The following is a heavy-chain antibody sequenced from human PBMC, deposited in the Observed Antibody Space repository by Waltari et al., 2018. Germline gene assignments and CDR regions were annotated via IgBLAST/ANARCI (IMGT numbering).Heavy chain of an antibody. Sequence: EVQLVESGGGFVQPGGSLKLSCEASGFSIETSWGHWVRLAPGRGLGWGRGWVSRMDGDGSNTNCADAVDGRFAMSRDNAKNTVFLQMNALRGEDTAVYYCTRNKGYYDNSGYYFYDFGMDVWGQGTTVTVS. V-gene: IGHV3-74*01. CDR1: GFSIETSW. J-gene: IGHJ6*02. CDR2: MDGDGSNT. D-gene: IGHD3-22*01. CDR3: TRNKGYYDNSGYYFYDFGMDV.